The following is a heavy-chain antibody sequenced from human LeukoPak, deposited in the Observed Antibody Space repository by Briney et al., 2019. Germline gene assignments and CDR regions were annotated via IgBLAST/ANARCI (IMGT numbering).Heavy chain of an antibody. CDR2: MSGSGGST. V-gene: IGHV3-23*01. CDR1: GFTFSIYA. J-gene: IGHJ3*02. CDR3: AKILYCSGGSCYSYGAFDI. Sequence: PGGSLRLSCAASGFTFSIYAMSWVRRAPGRGLECVSAMSGSGGSTYYADSVKGRFTISRDNSKNTLYLQMNSLRAEDTAVYYCAKILYCSGGSCYSYGAFDIWGQGTMVTVSS. D-gene: IGHD2-15*01.